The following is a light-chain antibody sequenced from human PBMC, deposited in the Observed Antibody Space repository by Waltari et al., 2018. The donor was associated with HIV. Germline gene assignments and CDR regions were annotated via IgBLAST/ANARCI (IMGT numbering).Light chain of an antibody. CDR1: QNVLYSSKNMNY. CDR3: QQYYSTPPT. CDR2: WAS. V-gene: IGKV4-1*01. J-gene: IGKJ2*01. Sequence: DIVMTQSPDSLAVSLGERATINCKSSQNVLYSSKNMNYLAWYQHKLGQPPKLLFYWASTRESGVPDRCSCSGSGTDFTLTISSLQADDVAVYYCQQYYSTPPTFGQGTKLEIK.